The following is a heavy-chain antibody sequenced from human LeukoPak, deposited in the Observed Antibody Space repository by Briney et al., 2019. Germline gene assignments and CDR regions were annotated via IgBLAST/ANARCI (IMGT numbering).Heavy chain of an antibody. CDR3: ARVAVVRGAIYGMDV. Sequence: SETLSLTCTVSGGSISSYYWSWIRQPPGKGLEWIGYIYYSGSTNYNPSLKSRVTISVDTSKNQFSLKLSSVTAADTAVYYCARVAVVRGAIYGMDVWGQGTTVTVSS. CDR2: IYYSGST. J-gene: IGHJ6*02. D-gene: IGHD3-10*01. CDR1: GGSISSYY. V-gene: IGHV4-59*01.